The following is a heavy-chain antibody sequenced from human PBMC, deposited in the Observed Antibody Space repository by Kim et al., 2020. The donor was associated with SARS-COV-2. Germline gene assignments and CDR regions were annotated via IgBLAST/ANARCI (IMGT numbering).Heavy chain of an antibody. CDR1: GGSISSSSYY. V-gene: IGHV4-39*01. D-gene: IGHD3-22*01. J-gene: IGHJ4*02. CDR2: IYYSGST. CDR3: ARGYYYDSSGYPDY. Sequence: SETLSLTCTVSGGSISSSSYYWGWIRQPPGKGLERIGSIYYSGSTYYNPSLKSRVTISVDTSKNQFSLKLSSVTAADTAVYYCARGYYYDSSGYPDYWGQGTLVTVSS.